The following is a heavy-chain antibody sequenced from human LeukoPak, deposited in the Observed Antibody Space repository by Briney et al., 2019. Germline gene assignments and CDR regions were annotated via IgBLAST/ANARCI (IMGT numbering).Heavy chain of an antibody. Sequence: GGSLRLSCAASGFILSNYAMNWVRRAPGKGLELVSYISKTDSSTNYADSVRGRFTISRDDAKSSLYLQMNSLRAEDTAVYYCARVMGSYATDYWGQGNLVTVSS. CDR3: ARVMGSYATDY. CDR2: ISKTDSST. D-gene: IGHD3-16*01. CDR1: GFILSNYA. J-gene: IGHJ4*02. V-gene: IGHV3-48*04.